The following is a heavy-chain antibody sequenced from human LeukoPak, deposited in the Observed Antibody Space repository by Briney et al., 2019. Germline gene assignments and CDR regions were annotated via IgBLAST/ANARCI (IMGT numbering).Heavy chain of an antibody. CDR2: INWNGDGT. J-gene: IGHJ6*03. CDR3: ARLGGPDYYFYYYMDV. CDR1: GFTLDDYG. Sequence: PGESLRLSCAASGFTLDDYGMSWVRQVPGKGLEWICGINWNGDGTGYADSVKGRFTISRDNAKNSLYLQMDSLRAEDTALYYCARLGGPDYYFYYYMDVWGKGTTVTVSS. V-gene: IGHV3-20*04. D-gene: IGHD1-26*01.